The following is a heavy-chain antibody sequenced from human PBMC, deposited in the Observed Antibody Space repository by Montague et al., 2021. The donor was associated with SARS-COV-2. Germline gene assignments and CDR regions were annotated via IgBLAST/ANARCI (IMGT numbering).Heavy chain of an antibody. Sequence: SLRLSCAASGFTFRSHWMHWVRQVPEKGLVWVSRIDNDGSSTNYVDSVKGRFTISRDNAKNTLDLQMNSLRVEDTAVYYCARGVGITIFGDLSLEGDYYYTIDVWGQGTVVTVSS. D-gene: IGHD3-3*01. V-gene: IGHV3-74*01. J-gene: IGHJ6*02. CDR3: ARGVGITIFGDLSLEGDYYYTIDV. CDR2: IDNDGSST. CDR1: GFTFRSHW.